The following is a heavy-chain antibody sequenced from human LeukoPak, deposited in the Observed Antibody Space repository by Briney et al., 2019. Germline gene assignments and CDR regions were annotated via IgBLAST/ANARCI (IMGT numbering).Heavy chain of an antibody. CDR1: GFTVSDYY. V-gene: IGHV3-11*01. J-gene: IGHJ6*03. CDR2: INDRGSTL. CDR3: AKDLRARSSYYMDV. D-gene: IGHD1-26*01. Sequence: GGSLRLSCAVSGFTVSDYYMSWIRQAPGKGLEWVSYINDRGSTLYFADSVKGRFTSSRDNAKNSLYLQMNSLRAEDTALYYCAKDLRARSSYYMDVWGKGTAVSVFS.